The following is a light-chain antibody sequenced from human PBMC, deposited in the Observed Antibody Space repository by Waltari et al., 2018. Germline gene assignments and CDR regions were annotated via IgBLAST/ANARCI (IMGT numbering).Light chain of an antibody. Sequence: VSITCQASEDINDYVSWYQQKPGESPKRLNYDASKLQRGVPSRSSGSGSGTQFTLTISSLKPEDVATYYCQQCDIVPQTFRPGTKVQI. J-gene: IGKJ3*01. CDR1: EDINDY. CDR2: DAS. CDR3: QQCDIVPQT. V-gene: IGKV1-33*01.